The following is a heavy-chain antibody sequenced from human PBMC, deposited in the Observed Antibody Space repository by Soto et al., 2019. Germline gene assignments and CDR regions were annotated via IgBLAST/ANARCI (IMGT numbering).Heavy chain of an antibody. J-gene: IGHJ4*02. V-gene: IGHV1-2*02. CDR2: INPNSGGT. Sequence: QVQLVQSGAEVKKPGASVKVSCKASGYTFTGYYMHWVRQAPGQGLEWMGWINPNSGGTNYAQKFQGRGTRTRDTSISTAYMELSRLRSDDTAVYYCARDRYYYDSSGYPDREYYFDYWGQGTLVTVSS. D-gene: IGHD3-22*01. CDR3: ARDRYYYDSSGYPDREYYFDY. CDR1: GYTFTGYY.